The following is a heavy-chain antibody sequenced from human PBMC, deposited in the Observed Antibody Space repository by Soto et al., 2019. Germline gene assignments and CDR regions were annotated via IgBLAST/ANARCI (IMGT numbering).Heavy chain of an antibody. J-gene: IGHJ6*02. CDR2: ISAYNGNT. CDR1: GYTFTSYG. D-gene: IGHD2-2*01. Sequence: ASVKVSCKASGYTFTSYGISWVRQAPGQGLEWMGWISAYNGNTNYAQKLQGRVTMTTDTSTSTAYMELRSLRSDDTAVYYCARGNCSSNSCYDYYGMDVWGQGTTVTVSS. CDR3: ARGNCSSNSCYDYYGMDV. V-gene: IGHV1-18*04.